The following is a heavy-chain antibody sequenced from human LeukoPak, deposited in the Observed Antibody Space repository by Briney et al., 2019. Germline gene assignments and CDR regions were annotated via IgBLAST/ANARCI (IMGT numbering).Heavy chain of an antibody. CDR1: GFTFSSYS. CDR3: ARDGKRNFDY. Sequence: PGGSLRLSCAASGFTFSSYSMNWVRQAPGKGLEWVSYISSSSSTIYYADSVKGRFTISRDNAKNSLYLQMNSLRAEDTAVYYCARDGKRNFDYWGQGTLVTVSS. CDR2: ISSSSSTI. D-gene: IGHD1-26*01. V-gene: IGHV3-48*04. J-gene: IGHJ4*02.